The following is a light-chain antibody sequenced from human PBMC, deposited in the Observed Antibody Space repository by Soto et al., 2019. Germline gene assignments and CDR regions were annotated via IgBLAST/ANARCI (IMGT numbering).Light chain of an antibody. Sequence: QSVLTQPASVSGSPGQSIAISCTGTSSDVVAYNFVSWYQHHPGKAPKLTIFDVSNRPSGVSNRFSGSKSGNTASLTISGLQAEDEADYYCTSYTTSSTYVFGTG. J-gene: IGLJ1*01. V-gene: IGLV2-14*03. CDR2: DVS. CDR3: TSYTTSSTYV. CDR1: SSDVVAYNF.